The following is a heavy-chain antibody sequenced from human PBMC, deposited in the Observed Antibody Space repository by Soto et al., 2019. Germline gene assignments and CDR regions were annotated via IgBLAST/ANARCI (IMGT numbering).Heavy chain of an antibody. D-gene: IGHD2-21*02. J-gene: IGHJ6*02. CDR1: GGTFNSYA. CDR3: ARSEYTDLNFYAMDV. V-gene: IGHV1-69*06. CDR2: IIPILGAP. Sequence: QVHLVQSGAEVKKPGSSVKVSCKASGGTFNSYAISWVRQAPGQGLDWMGGIIPILGAPQYAQRFQGRVTITADKSTATVYLEVRSDDTAVYYCARSEYTDLNFYAMDVWGQGTPVTVSS.